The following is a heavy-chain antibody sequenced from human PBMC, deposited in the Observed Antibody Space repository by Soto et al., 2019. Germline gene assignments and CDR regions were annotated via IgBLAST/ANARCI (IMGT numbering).Heavy chain of an antibody. CDR2: IYYSGST. Sequence: QLQLQESGPGLVKPSETVSLTCTVSGGSISSSDYYWGWIRQPPGKWLEWIGVIYYSGSTYLNPSLKSCVTISADTSKNHFCLTMSSVTAADTAVYYCARSTVLLRWFGDPPMPTRLSSHLDVWGKGTTVTVSS. D-gene: IGHD3-10*01. J-gene: IGHJ6*04. CDR1: GGSISSSDYY. V-gene: IGHV4-39*01. CDR3: ARSTVLLRWFGDPPMPTRLSSHLDV.